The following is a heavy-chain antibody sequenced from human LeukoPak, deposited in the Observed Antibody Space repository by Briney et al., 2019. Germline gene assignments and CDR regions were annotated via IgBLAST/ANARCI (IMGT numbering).Heavy chain of an antibody. J-gene: IGHJ6*02. Sequence: SETLSLTCTVPGGSISSSSYYWGWIRQPPGKGLEWIGCIYYSGSTCYNPSLPRRVTISVHTSKNHFSLKLSSVTAADTAVYYCARHTPGGDYDILTGWGYYYYYGMDVWGQGTTVTVSS. CDR1: GGSISSSSYY. CDR2: IYYSGST. CDR3: ARHTPGGDYDILTGWGYYYYYGMDV. V-gene: IGHV4-39*01. D-gene: IGHD3-9*01.